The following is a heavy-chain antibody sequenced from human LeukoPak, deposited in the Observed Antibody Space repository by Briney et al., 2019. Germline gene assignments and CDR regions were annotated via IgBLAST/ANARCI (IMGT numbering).Heavy chain of an antibody. Sequence: SETLSLTCTVSGGSISSSSYYWGWIRQPPGKGLEWIGSIYYSGSTYYNPSLKSRVTISVDTSKNQFSLKLSSVTAADTAVYYCARDFFLCSTSCANWFDPWGQGTLVTVSS. CDR1: GGSISSSSYY. D-gene: IGHD2-2*01. CDR2: IYYSGST. CDR3: ARDFFLCSTSCANWFDP. J-gene: IGHJ5*02. V-gene: IGHV4-39*07.